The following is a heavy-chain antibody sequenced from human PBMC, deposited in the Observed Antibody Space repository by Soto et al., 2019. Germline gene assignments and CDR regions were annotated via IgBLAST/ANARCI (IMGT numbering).Heavy chain of an antibody. D-gene: IGHD5-12*01. V-gene: IGHV1-8*01. J-gene: IGHJ4*02. CDR1: GYTFTSYD. Sequence: QVPLGQSGAEVKKPGASVKVSCKASGYTFTSYDINWVRQATGQGLEWMGWMNPNSGNTGYAQKFQGRVTMTRNTSISTAYMELSSLRSEDTAVYYCARQRGAATTYGYWGQGTLVTVSS. CDR2: MNPNSGNT. CDR3: ARQRGAATTYGY.